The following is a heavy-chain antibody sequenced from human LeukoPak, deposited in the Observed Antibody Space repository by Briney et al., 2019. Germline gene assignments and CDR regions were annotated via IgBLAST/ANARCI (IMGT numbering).Heavy chain of an antibody. D-gene: IGHD1-26*01. CDR3: AKIRNSGSYNFDY. CDR2: ISGSGGST. V-gene: IGHV3-23*01. Sequence: PGGSLRLSCAASGFTFSSYAMSWARQAPGKGLEWVSAISGSGGSTYYADSVKGRFTISRDNSKNTLYLQMNSLRAEDTAVYYCAKIRNSGSYNFDYWGQGTLVTVSS. CDR1: GFTFSSYA. J-gene: IGHJ4*02.